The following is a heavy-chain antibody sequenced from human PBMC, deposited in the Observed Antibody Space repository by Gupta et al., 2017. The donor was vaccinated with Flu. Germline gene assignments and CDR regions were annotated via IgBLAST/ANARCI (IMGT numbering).Heavy chain of an antibody. V-gene: IGHV3-11*01. D-gene: IGHD1-1*01. CDR3: ASTIYDRCNYFDS. CDR2: IRSSGGNI. Sequence: RQAPGKGLDWIAYIRSSGGNINYADSVNGRCTISRDNAKNSLYLQINSLGAEDTAVYYWASTIYDRCNYFDSWGQGTLVTVSS. J-gene: IGHJ4*02.